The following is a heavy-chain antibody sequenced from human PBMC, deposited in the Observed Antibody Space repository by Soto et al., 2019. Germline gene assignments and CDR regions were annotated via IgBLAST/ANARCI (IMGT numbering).Heavy chain of an antibody. J-gene: IGHJ4*02. CDR2: VYNSGST. CDR3: ARYRREAVAGYTLDN. V-gene: IGHV4-59*01. D-gene: IGHD6-13*01. CDR1: GGSISSNY. Sequence: SETLSLTCTVSGGSISSNYWTWIRQPPGKGLEWIGYVYNSGSTNYNPSLKSRVTMSEDTSKSQFSLKVNSMTAADTAVYYCARYRREAVAGYTLDNWGQVILVTVSS.